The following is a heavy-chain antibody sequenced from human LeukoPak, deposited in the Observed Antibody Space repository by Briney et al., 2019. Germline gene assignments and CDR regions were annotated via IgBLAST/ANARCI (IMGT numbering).Heavy chain of an antibody. CDR2: ISSGSRTI. Sequence: TGGSLRLSCAASGFTFSIHGMHWVGQAPGKGLEWTSYISSGSRTITYADSVKGRFTISRDDAKNSLYLQMDSLRAEDTDVYNSARQSPAFDYWGQGTLVTVSS. CDR3: ARQSPAFDY. V-gene: IGHV3-48*01. CDR1: GFTFSIHG. J-gene: IGHJ4*02.